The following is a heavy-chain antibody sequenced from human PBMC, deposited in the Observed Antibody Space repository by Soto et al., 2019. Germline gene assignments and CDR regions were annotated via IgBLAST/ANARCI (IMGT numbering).Heavy chain of an antibody. V-gene: IGHV3-33*01. CDR3: AREWGDDYGDSEGYYCMDV. CDR2: IWYDGSNK. J-gene: IGHJ6*02. Sequence: QVQLVESGGGVVQPGRSLRLSCAASGFTFSSYGMHWVRQAPGKGLEWVAVIWYDGSNKYYADSVKGRFTISRDNSKNTLYLQMNSLRAEDTAVYYCAREWGDDYGDSEGYYCMDVWGQGTTVTVSS. D-gene: IGHD4-17*01. CDR1: GFTFSSYG.